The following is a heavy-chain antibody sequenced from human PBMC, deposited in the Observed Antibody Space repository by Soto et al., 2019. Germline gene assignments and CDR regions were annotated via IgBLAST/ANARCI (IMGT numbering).Heavy chain of an antibody. D-gene: IGHD6-6*01. CDR2: INHSGST. V-gene: IGHV4-34*01. CDR3: ATTAKSSSDGMDV. CDR1: GGSFSGYY. J-gene: IGHJ6*02. Sequence: SETLSLTCAVYGGSFSGYYWSWIRQPPGKGLEWIGEINHSGSTNYNPSLKSRVTISVDTSKNQFSLKLSSVTAADTAVYYCATTAKSSSDGMDVWGQGTTVTVSS.